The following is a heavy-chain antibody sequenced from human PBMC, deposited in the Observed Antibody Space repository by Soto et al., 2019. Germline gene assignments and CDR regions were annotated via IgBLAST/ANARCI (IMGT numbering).Heavy chain of an antibody. Sequence: QVHLQESGPGLVKPAGTLSLTCAVSGYFIRNGYWWTWVRQTPGKGLEWIGEVHHSGTTNYNPSPGSRVTFSGEMAKNQFSLSFSYLTASDTATYYGGRNREYSADHLGQGSLVSVSS. D-gene: IGHD5-12*01. CDR1: GYFIRNGYW. J-gene: IGHJ4*02. CDR3: GRNREYSADH. V-gene: IGHV4-4*02. CDR2: VHHSGTT.